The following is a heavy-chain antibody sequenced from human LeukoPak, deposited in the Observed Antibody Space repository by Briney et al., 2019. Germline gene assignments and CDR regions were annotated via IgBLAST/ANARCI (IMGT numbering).Heavy chain of an antibody. V-gene: IGHV3-23*01. J-gene: IGHJ3*02. D-gene: IGHD5-12*01. CDR2: ISASCRRT. CDR3: PKLYSDYDWDDAFDI. Sequence: GSLMLSCAASGFTFRSYAMSWVRRAPGKGREGVSAISASCRRTSSADSVKGRFTISRDNSKHTLYLQMNSLTAEDTAVYYCPKLYSDYDWDDAFDIWGQGTMVTVSS. CDR1: GFTFRSYA.